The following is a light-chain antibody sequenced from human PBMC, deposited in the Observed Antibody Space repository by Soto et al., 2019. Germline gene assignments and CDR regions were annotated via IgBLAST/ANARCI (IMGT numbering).Light chain of an antibody. Sequence: EIVMTQSPATLSVSPGERATLSCRASQSVSSNLAWYQQKPGQAPRLLIYGASTRATGITASFSGSGSGTEFTLTISSPQSEDFAVYYCQQYNNWPPYTVGQGTKLEIK. V-gene: IGKV3-15*01. CDR2: GAS. CDR3: QQYNNWPPYT. CDR1: QSVSSN. J-gene: IGKJ2*01.